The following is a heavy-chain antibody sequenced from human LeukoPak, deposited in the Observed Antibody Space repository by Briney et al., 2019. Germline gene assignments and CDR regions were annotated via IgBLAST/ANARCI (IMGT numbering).Heavy chain of an antibody. J-gene: IGHJ4*02. CDR3: ARLKAAAGSNFDY. V-gene: IGHV3-20*04. CDR1: GFTFDDYG. CDR2: INWNGGST. Sequence: GGSLRLSCAASGFTFDDYGMSCVRQAPGKGLEWVSGINWNGGSTSYADSVKGRFTISRDTAKNSLYLQMNSLRAEDTALYYCARLKAAAGSNFDYWGQGTLVTVSS. D-gene: IGHD6-13*01.